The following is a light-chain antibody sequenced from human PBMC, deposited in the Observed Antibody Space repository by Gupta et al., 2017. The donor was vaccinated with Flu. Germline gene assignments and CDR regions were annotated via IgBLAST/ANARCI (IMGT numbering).Light chain of an antibody. J-gene: IGLJ3*02. CDR2: STN. CDR3: VLYLGSGIRV. V-gene: IGLV8-61*01. Sequence: QTVVTQEPSFSVSPGGTVTLTCGLSSGSVSTSYYPSWYQQTPGQAPRTLIYSTNTRSSGVPDRFSGSILGNKAALTITGAQADDESDDDCVLYLGSGIRVFGGGTKLTVL. CDR1: SGSVSTSYY.